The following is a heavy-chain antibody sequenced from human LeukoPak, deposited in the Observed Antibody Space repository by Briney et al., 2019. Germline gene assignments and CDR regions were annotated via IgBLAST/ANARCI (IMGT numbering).Heavy chain of an antibody. J-gene: IGHJ4*02. D-gene: IGHD6-19*01. CDR3: AMHGTGLSSGWYDY. V-gene: IGHV5-10-1*01. Sequence: GESLKISCKGSGYGFTSYWITWVRQVPGKGLEWMGNIDPSDSYTNYSPSFQGHVTISADKSISTAYLQWSSLKASDTAIYYCAMHGTGLSSGWYDYWGQGTLVTVSA. CDR2: IDPSDSYT. CDR1: GYGFTSYW.